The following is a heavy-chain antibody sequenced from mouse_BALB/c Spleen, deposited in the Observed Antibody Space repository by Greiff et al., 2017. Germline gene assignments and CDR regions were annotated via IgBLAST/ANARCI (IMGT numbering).Heavy chain of an antibody. CDR3: ARYNGPYYAMDY. J-gene: IGHJ4*01. D-gene: IGHD1-3*01. CDR1: GYAFTNYL. CDR2: INPGSGGT. V-gene: IGHV1-54*01. Sequence: VKLQESGAELVRPGTSVKVSCKASGYAFTNYLIEWVKQRPGQGLEWIGVINPGSGGTNYNEKFKGKATLTADKSSSTAYMQLSSLTSDDSAVYFCARYNGPYYAMDYWGQGTSVTVSS.